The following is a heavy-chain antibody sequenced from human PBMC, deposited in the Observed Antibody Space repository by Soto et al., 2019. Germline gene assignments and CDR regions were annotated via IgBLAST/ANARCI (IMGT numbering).Heavy chain of an antibody. CDR1: GYTFHFYG. CDR2: ISGFNGNT. CDR3: ARIGVSSGHESPDFDS. Sequence: ASVKVSCKASGYTFHFYGITWVRQAPGQGLEWMGWISGFNGNTNYAADLQGRVTMTTDTSTSTAYMELRGLRSDDTAVYYCARIGVSSGHESPDFDSWGQGTLVTVYS. D-gene: IGHD3-16*01. V-gene: IGHV1-18*01. J-gene: IGHJ4*02.